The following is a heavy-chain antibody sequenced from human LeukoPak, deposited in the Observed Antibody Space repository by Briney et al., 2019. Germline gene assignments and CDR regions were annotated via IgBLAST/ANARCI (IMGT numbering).Heavy chain of an antibody. V-gene: IGHV1-8*02. J-gene: IGHJ5*02. D-gene: IGHD1-26*01. CDR2: MNPNSGNT. CDR1: GGTFSSYD. CDR3: ARDIAGATKGGWFDT. Sequence: ASVKVSCKASGGTFSSYDINWVRQATGQGLEWMGWMNPNSGNTGYAQKFQGRVTMTRNTSISTAYMELSSLRSEDTALYYCARDIAGATKGGWFDTWGQGTPVTVSS.